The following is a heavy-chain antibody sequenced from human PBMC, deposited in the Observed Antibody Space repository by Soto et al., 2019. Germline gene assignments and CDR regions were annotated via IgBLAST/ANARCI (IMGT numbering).Heavy chain of an antibody. J-gene: IGHJ5*02. CDR3: ARDRGSYYYILTGSGNPNRFDP. Sequence: ASVKVSCKASGYIFTSYGISWVRQAPGQGLEWMGWISAYNGNTNYAQKLQGRVTMTTDTSTSTAYMELRSLRSDDTAVYYCARDRGSYYYILTGSGNPNRFDPWGQGTLVPVSS. D-gene: IGHD3-9*01. CDR2: ISAYNGNT. V-gene: IGHV1-18*01. CDR1: GYIFTSYG.